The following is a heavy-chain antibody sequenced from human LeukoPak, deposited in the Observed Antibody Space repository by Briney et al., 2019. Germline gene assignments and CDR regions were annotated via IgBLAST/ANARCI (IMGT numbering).Heavy chain of an antibody. CDR2: ISAYNGNT. J-gene: IGHJ4*02. D-gene: IGHD4/OR15-4a*01. V-gene: IGHV1-18*04. CDR1: GYTFTGYY. Sequence: ASVKVSCKASGYTFTGYYMHWVRQAPGQGLEWMGWISAYNGNTNYAQKLQGRVTMTTDTSTSTAYMELRSLRSDDTAVYYCAREDSDYGIDYWAREPWSPSPQ. CDR3: AREDSDYGIDY.